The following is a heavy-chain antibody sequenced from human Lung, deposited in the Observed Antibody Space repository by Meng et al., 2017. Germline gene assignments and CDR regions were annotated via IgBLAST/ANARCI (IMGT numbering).Heavy chain of an antibody. CDR1: GGSFSGYY. D-gene: IGHD3-16*02. Sequence: QVQLQQWGAGLLKPSETLSLNCAVCGGSFSGYYWSWIRQPPGKGLEWIGEINHNRSTNYNPSLKSRVTISVDTSKNQFSLKLSSVTAADTAVYYCTRGLYVWGSYHYVGVDYWGQGTLVTVSS. V-gene: IGHV4-34*01. J-gene: IGHJ4*02. CDR3: TRGLYVWGSYHYVGVDY. CDR2: INHNRST.